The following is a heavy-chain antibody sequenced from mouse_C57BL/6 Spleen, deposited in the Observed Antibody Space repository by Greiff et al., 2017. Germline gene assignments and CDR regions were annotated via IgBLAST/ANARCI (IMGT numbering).Heavy chain of an antibody. Sequence: QVQLQQPGAELVRPGSSVKLSCKASGYTFTSYWMHWVKQRPIQGLEWIGNIDPSDSETHYNQKFKDKATLTVDKSSSTTYMHLVSLTSEDSAVYYSARETTVVNFDYWGQGTTLTVSS. CDR2: IDPSDSET. CDR3: ARETTVVNFDY. V-gene: IGHV1-52*01. D-gene: IGHD1-1*01. CDR1: GYTFTSYW. J-gene: IGHJ2*01.